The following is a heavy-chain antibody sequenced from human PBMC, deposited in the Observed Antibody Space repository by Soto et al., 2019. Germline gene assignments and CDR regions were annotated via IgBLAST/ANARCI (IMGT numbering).Heavy chain of an antibody. CDR3: ARGFIPENY. CDR1: GYTFSDYG. J-gene: IGHJ4*01. Sequence: ASVKVSCKTSGYTFSDYGVSWVRQAPGQGLEWMGWINTHNGNTKYEHKFQGRVTLTTDASTRTVFLELTSLKFDDAAVYYCARGFIPENYWG. D-gene: IGHD2-2*01. V-gene: IGHV1-18*01. CDR2: INTHNGNT.